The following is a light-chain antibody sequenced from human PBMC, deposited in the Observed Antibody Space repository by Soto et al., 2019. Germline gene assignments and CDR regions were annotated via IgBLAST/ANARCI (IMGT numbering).Light chain of an antibody. CDR2: AAS. CDR1: QGISSY. CDR3: QKYNSAPPLT. V-gene: IGKV1-27*01. J-gene: IGKJ4*01. Sequence: DIQMTQSPSSLSASVGDRVTITCRASQGISSYLAWYQHKPGRGPKLLIYAASTLQSGVPSRFSGSGSGTDFTLTISSLHPEDVATYYCQKYNSAPPLTFGGGTKVEIK.